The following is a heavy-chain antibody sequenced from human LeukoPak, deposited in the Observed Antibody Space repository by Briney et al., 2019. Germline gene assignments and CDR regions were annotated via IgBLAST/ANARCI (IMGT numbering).Heavy chain of an antibody. CDR2: INHSGST. CDR1: GGSISSSSYY. J-gene: IGHJ5*02. CDR3: ARGRRYYYGSLMNNWFDP. Sequence: SETLSLTCTVSGGSISSSSYYWSWIRQPPGKGLEWIGEINHSGSTNYNPSLKSRVTISVDTSKNQFSLKLSSVTAADTAVYYCARGRRYYYGSLMNNWFDPWGQGTLVTVSS. V-gene: IGHV4-39*07. D-gene: IGHD3-10*01.